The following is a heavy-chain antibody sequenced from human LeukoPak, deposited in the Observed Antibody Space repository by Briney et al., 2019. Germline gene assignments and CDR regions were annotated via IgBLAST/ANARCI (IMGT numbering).Heavy chain of an antibody. Sequence: ASVKVSCKASGYSFTDYYIHWVRQAPGQGLEWMGWINPNSGDTNYAQKFQGRVTMTRDTSISTAYMELSRLRSDDTAVYYCARAYTGYCSSTSCYEGVFDYWGQGTLVTVSS. CDR1: GYSFTDYY. D-gene: IGHD2-2*01. V-gene: IGHV1-2*02. CDR2: INPNSGDT. CDR3: ARAYTGYCSSTSCYEGVFDY. J-gene: IGHJ4*02.